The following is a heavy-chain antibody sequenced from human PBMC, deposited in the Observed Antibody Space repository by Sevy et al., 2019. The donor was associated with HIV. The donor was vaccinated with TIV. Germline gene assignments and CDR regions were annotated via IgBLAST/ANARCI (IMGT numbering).Heavy chain of an antibody. CDR2: INSDGSST. J-gene: IGHJ4*02. CDR3: TRTIALYYYDSRSFYFDH. D-gene: IGHD3-22*01. CDR1: GFTFGSYW. Sequence: GGSLRLSCAASGFTFGSYWMHWVRQAPGKGLVWVSRINSDGSSTNYADSVKGRFTISRDNAKNKLYLQMNSLRAEDTALYYCTRTIALYYYDSRSFYFDHWGQGTPVTVTS. V-gene: IGHV3-74*01.